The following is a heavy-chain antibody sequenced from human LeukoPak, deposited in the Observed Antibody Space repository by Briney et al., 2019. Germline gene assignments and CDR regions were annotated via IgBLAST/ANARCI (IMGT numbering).Heavy chain of an antibody. CDR2: IYYSGST. J-gene: IGHJ5*02. CDR3: ARWDCSSTSCYGWFDP. D-gene: IGHD2-2*01. CDR1: GGSIGSYY. Sequence: SETLSLTCTVSGGSIGSYYWSWIRQPPGKGLEWIGYIYYSGSTNYNPSLKSRVTISVDTSKNQFSLKLSSVTAADTAVYYCARWDCSSTSCYGWFDPWGQGTLVTVSS. V-gene: IGHV4-59*01.